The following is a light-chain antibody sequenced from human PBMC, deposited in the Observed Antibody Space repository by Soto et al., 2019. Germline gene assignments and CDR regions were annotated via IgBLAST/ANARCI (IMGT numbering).Light chain of an antibody. V-gene: IGKV3-20*01. CDR3: QQYGTSTLLT. J-gene: IGKJ4*01. Sequence: LKKSPGTLSLSPGQRATLSCRALQIVNSSSLAWYRQRPGQAPWLLIYGASISATGIPTRFSGSGSGTDFTLTISTLEPEDFAVYYCQQYGTSTLLTFGRGTKVDIK. CDR1: QIVNSSS. CDR2: GAS.